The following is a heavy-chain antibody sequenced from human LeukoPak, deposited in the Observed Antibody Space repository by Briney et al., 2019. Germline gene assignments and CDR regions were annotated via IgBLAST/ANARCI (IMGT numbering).Heavy chain of an antibody. CDR3: ARGDFWSGYFFDY. D-gene: IGHD3-3*01. V-gene: IGHV4-39*01. CDR2: IYYSGST. Sequence: SETLSLTCTVSGGSISSSSYYWGWIRQPPGKGLEWIGSIYYSGSTYYNPSLKSRVTISVDTSKNQFSLKLSSVTAADTVVYYCARGDFWSGYFFDYWGQGTLVTVSS. J-gene: IGHJ4*02. CDR1: GGSISSSSYY.